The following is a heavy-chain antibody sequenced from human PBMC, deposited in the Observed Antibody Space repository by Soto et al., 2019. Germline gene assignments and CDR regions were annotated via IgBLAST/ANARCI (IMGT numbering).Heavy chain of an antibody. V-gene: IGHV3-64D*06. J-gene: IGHJ6*02. CDR1: GFTFSSYA. CDR2: ISSNGGST. D-gene: IGHD6-19*01. CDR3: AKEGSSGWYSYYGMDV. Sequence: PGGSLRLSCSASGFTFSSYAMHWVRQAPGKELEYVSAISSNGGSTYYADSVKGRFTVSRDNSKNTLYLQMSSLRAEDTAVYYCAKEGSSGWYSYYGMDVWGQGTTVTVSS.